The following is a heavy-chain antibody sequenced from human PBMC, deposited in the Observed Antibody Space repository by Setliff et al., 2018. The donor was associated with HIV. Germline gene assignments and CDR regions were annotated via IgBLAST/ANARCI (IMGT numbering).Heavy chain of an antibody. V-gene: IGHV1-18*01. CDR1: GGTFSSYA. CDR3: ASVSSSGYSSAFDV. Sequence: ASVKVSCKASGGTFSSYAISWVRQAPGQGLEWMGWISAYNGRTNYAQKLQGRVTMTTDTSTSTAYMELRSLRSDDTAVYYCASVSSSGYSSAFDVWGQGTMVTVSS. J-gene: IGHJ3*01. CDR2: ISAYNGRT. D-gene: IGHD3-22*01.